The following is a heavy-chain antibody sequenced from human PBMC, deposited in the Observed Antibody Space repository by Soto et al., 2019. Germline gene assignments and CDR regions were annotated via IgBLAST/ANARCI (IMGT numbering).Heavy chain of an antibody. J-gene: IGHJ3*02. CDR1: GFTFSTYA. Sequence: GSLRLSCAASGFTFSTYAMNWVRQTPGKGLEWVSSISGTGGSTYYADSVKGRFTISRDNSKNTLYLQMNSLRAEDTAVYYCAKDSGSLDAFDIWGQGTMVTVSS. V-gene: IGHV3-23*01. CDR3: AKDSGSLDAFDI. D-gene: IGHD1-1*01. CDR2: ISGTGGST.